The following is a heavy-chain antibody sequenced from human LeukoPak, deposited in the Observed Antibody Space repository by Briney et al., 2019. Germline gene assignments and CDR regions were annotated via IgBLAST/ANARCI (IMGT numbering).Heavy chain of an antibody. D-gene: IGHD2-15*01. J-gene: IGHJ4*02. V-gene: IGHV3-21*01. CDR3: ARDQGSTFDY. CDR2: ISSSSSYI. CDR1: GFTFSSYS. Sequence: PGGSLRLSCAASGFTFSSYSMNWVRQAPGKGLEWVSSISSSSSYIYYADSVKGRFTISRDNAKNSLHLQMNSLRAEDTAVYYCARDQGSTFDYWGQGTLVTVSS.